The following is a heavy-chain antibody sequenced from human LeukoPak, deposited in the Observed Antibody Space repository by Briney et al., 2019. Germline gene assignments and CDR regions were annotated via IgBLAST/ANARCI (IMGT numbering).Heavy chain of an antibody. CDR1: GGSISSSNCY. CDR3: ARYIVSYPHDAFDI. D-gene: IGHD1-26*01. V-gene: IGHV4-39*07. CDR2: VYYSGTT. Sequence: SETLSLTCTVSGGSISSSNCYWGWIRQPPGKALEWIGSVYYSGTTSYNPSLKSRVTISVDTSKKQFSLKLSSVTAADTAFYYCARYIVSYPHDAFDIWGQGTMVTVSS. J-gene: IGHJ3*02.